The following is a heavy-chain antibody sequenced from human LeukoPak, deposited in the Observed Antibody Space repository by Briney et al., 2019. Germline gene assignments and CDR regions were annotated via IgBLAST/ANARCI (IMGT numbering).Heavy chain of an antibody. Sequence: GGSLRLSCEASGFTVSNNYMNWLRQAPGKGLEWVSLIYSGGTTNYADSVKGRFTISRDKSKNTLYLQMNSLGAEDTAVYYCARHIPRGNNYFDCWGQGTLVTVSS. D-gene: IGHD1/OR15-1a*01. CDR3: ARHIPRGNNYFDC. CDR2: IYSGGTT. V-gene: IGHV3-66*04. CDR1: GFTVSNNY. J-gene: IGHJ4*02.